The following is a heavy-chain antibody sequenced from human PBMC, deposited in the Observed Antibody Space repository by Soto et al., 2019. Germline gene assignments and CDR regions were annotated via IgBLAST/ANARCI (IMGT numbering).Heavy chain of an antibody. D-gene: IGHD3-10*01. V-gene: IGHV1-18*01. CDR3: ARGRYGAY. J-gene: IGHJ4*02. CDR1: GYGFTTYG. Sequence: QIHLVQSGAEVKKPGASVKVSCKGSGYGFTTYGITWVRQAPGQGLEWMAWISAHNGNTNYAQKLQGRVTVTRDTSTSPAYVELRSLRSDDTAVYYCARGRYGAYWGQGALVTVSS. CDR2: ISAHNGNT.